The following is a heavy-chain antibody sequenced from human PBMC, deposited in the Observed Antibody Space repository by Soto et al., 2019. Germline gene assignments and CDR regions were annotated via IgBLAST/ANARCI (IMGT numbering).Heavy chain of an antibody. J-gene: IGHJ3*02. CDR3: ARGYCTNGVCSQRAFHI. V-gene: IGHV4-31*03. CDR1: GGSISSGGYY. Sequence: PSETLSLTCTVSGGSISSGGYYWSWIRQHPGKGLEWIGYIYYSGSTYYNPSLKSRVTISVDTSKNQFSLKLSSVTAADTAVYYCARGYCTNGVCSQRAFHIWGQGTMVTV. D-gene: IGHD2-8*01. CDR2: IYYSGST.